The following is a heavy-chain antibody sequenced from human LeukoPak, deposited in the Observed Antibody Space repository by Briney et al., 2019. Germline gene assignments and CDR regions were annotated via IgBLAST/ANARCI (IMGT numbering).Heavy chain of an antibody. CDR1: GFTFNSYW. D-gene: IGHD6-19*01. V-gene: IGHV3-7*03. Sequence: GGSLRLSCAASGFTFNSYWMSWVRQAPGKGMEWVADIKQDGSDKYYAGSLKARFTISRDNAKNSLYLQMNSLRSEDTAMYFCARYNSAWKTDDYWGQGTLVTVSS. J-gene: IGHJ4*02. CDR2: IKQDGSDK. CDR3: ARYNSAWKTDDY.